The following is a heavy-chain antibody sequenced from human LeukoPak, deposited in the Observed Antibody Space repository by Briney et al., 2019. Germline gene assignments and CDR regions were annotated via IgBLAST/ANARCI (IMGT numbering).Heavy chain of an antibody. V-gene: IGHV3-23*01. CDR2: ITGNGGYT. CDR1: GFTFSNSG. CDR3: AQLSSEDSSGYYWSLFDY. Sequence: GGSLRLSCAAPGFTFSNSGMSWVRQAPGKGLEWVSSITGNGGYTYYGDSVKGRFTISRDNSKNTLYLQMNSLRPEDTAVYYCAQLSSEDSSGYYWSLFDYWGQGTLVSVSS. D-gene: IGHD3-22*01. J-gene: IGHJ4*02.